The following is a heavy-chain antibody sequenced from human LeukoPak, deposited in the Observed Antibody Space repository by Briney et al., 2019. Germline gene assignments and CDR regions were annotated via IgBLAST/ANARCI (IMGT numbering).Heavy chain of an antibody. CDR2: IYSGGST. CDR1: GFTVSSNY. CDR3: AREKWELHLSDASDI. V-gene: IGHV3-66*01. J-gene: IGHJ3*02. D-gene: IGHD1-26*01. Sequence: GGSLRLSCAASGFTVSSNYMSWVRQAPGKGLEWVSVIYSGGSTYYADSVKGRFTISRDNSKNTLYLQMNSLRAEDTAVYYCAREKWELHLSDASDIWGQGTMVTVSS.